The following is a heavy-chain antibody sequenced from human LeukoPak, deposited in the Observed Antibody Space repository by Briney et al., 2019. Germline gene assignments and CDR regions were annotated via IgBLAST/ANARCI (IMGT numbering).Heavy chain of an antibody. CDR3: ADLGVLGI. CDR2: VRFDGGDK. CDR1: GFISKSFD. D-gene: IGHD3-16*01. V-gene: IGHV3-30*02. J-gene: IGHJ3*02. Sequence: PGGSLRLSCAASGFISKSFDIHWVRQTPGKGLEWVALVRFDGGDKYYADSVRGRFTLSRDNSKNTVYLQMNNLRDEDTALYYCADLGVLGIWGQGTMVTVSS.